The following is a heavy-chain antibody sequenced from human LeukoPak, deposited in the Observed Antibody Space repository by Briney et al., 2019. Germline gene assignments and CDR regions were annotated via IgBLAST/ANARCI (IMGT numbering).Heavy chain of an antibody. CDR1: GFTVRSID. CDR2: FYSGGSS. D-gene: IGHD5-18*01. J-gene: IGHJ4*02. V-gene: IGHV3-53*01. CDR3: ARDRGYGHGFFVY. Sequence: PGGSLRLSCAASGFTVRSIDMTWVRQAPGKGLEWVSSFYSGGSSYYADSVKGRFIISRDSSTDTLYLRMNSLRVEDTAVYFCARDRGYGHGFFVYWGQGTLVTVSS.